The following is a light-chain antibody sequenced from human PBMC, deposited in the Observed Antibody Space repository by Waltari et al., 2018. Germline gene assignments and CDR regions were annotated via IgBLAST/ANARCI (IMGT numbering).Light chain of an antibody. CDR1: QSISNW. J-gene: IGKJ4*01. CDR3: QQVNSFPAT. CDR2: GAS. Sequence: DIQMTQSPSSVSAFLGDRVPITFRASQSISNWLAWYQQKPGKAPKLLIYGASDLHSGVPSRFSGSGAGTDFTLTISSLQAEDFATYYCQQVNSFPATFGGGTTVEIK. V-gene: IGKV1-12*01.